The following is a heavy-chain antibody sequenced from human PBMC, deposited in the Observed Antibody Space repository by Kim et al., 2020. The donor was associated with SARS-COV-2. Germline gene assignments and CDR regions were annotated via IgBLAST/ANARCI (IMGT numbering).Heavy chain of an antibody. CDR1: GFTFSNSA. J-gene: IGHJ6*04. Sequence: GGSLRLSCAASGFTFSNSAMHWVRQAPGKGLEWVAVMAYDGTNEDYADSVKGRFTISRDNSKNTLYLQMNSLRVEDTAVYYCARDRALTTVNYYYGLDVWGEGTTVNVSS. CDR2: MAYDGTNE. V-gene: IGHV3-30-3*01. D-gene: IGHD4-17*01. CDR3: ARDRALTTVNYYYGLDV.